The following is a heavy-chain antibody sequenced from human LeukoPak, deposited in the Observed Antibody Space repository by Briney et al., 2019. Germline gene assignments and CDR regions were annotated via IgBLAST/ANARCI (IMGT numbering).Heavy chain of an antibody. Sequence: ASAKVSCKASGYTFTGYYMHWVRQAPGQGLEWMGWINPSSGGTNYAQKFQGWVTMTRDTSISTAYMELSRLRSDDTAVYYCARVGDSVTEILGAFDIWGQGTMVTVSS. V-gene: IGHV1-2*04. CDR3: ARVGDSVTEILGAFDI. J-gene: IGHJ3*02. CDR1: GYTFTGYY. D-gene: IGHD4-11*01. CDR2: INPSSGGT.